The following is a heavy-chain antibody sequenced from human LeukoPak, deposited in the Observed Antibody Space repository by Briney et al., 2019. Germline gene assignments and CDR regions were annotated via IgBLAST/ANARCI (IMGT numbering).Heavy chain of an antibody. D-gene: IGHD6-13*01. Sequence: SETLSLTCTVSGGSISSGSYYWSWIPQPAGKGREWIGRIYTSGNTNYNPSLRSRVILSVATSKNQFSLERGSVSAADTGVYYCARSGYSSSWYYYWGQGTLVTVSS. CDR3: ARSGYSSSWYYY. J-gene: IGHJ4*02. CDR1: GGSISSGSYY. V-gene: IGHV4-61*02. CDR2: IYTSGNT.